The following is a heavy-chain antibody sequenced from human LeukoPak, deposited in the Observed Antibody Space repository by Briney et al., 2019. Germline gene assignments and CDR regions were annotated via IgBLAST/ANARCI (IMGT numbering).Heavy chain of an antibody. V-gene: IGHV1-18*01. J-gene: IGHJ3*02. Sequence: ASVKVSCKASGYTFTSYGISWVRQAPGQGLEWMGGISAYNGNTNYAQKLQGRVTMTTDTSPSTAYMELRSLRSDDTAVYYCARDWWGGLSGSSSDAFDIWGQGTMVTVSS. D-gene: IGHD1-26*01. CDR2: ISAYNGNT. CDR3: ARDWWGGLSGSSSDAFDI. CDR1: GYTFTSYG.